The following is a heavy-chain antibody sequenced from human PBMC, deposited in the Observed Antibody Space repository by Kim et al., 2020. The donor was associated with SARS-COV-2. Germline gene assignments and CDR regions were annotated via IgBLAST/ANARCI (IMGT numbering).Heavy chain of an antibody. J-gene: IGHJ2*01. CDR3: ARGDDYYGSGSSRYSVYFDL. CDR1: GGSISSGGYY. D-gene: IGHD3-10*01. V-gene: IGHV4-31*03. CDR2: IYYSGST. Sequence: SETLSLTCTVSGGSISSGGYYWSWIRQHPGKGLEWIGYIYYSGSTYYNPSLKSRVTISVDTSKNQFSLKLSSVTAADTAVYYCARGDDYYGSGSSRYSVYFDLWGRGALVTVSS.